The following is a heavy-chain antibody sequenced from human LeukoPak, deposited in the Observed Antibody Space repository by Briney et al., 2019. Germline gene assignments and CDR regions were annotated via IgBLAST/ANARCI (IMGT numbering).Heavy chain of an antibody. CDR1: GFIFTNYF. J-gene: IGHJ4*02. D-gene: IGHD3-16*01. Sequence: GGSLRLSCAASGFIFTNYFMSWVRQAPGKGLEWVASIKHDGSEKYYVDSVRGRFTISRDNTMNSLYLQMSSLRAEDTAVYYCAPGGLPPSPFDYWGQGTLVTVSS. CDR3: APGGLPPSPFDY. CDR2: IKHDGSEK. V-gene: IGHV3-7*01.